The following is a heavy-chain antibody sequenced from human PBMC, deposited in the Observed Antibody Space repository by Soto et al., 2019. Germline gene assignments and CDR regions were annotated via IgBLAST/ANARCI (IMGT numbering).Heavy chain of an antibody. CDR1: GGSINYSY. CDR2: ISYTGSA. V-gene: IGHV4-59*01. J-gene: IGHJ6*02. CDR3: ARVNYGDYYYGMDV. Sequence: SETLSLTCTVSGGSINYSYWTRIRQPPGKGLEWIGYISYTGSANYNASLKSRLTISVDTSKNQFSLKLSSVTAADTALYYCARVNYGDYYYGMDVWGQGTTVTV. D-gene: IGHD4-17*01.